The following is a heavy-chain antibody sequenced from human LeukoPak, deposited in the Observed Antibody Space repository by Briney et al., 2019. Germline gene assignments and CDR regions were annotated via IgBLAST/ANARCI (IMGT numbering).Heavy chain of an antibody. J-gene: IGHJ4*02. CDR1: GGSISSGDYY. V-gene: IGHV4-61*02. Sequence: SQTLSLTCTVSGGSISSGDYYWIWIRQPAGKGLEWIGRISASGRSNYNPSLKSRLTISIDTSKNQFSLMLSSVTATDTAVYYCAREFDSWGQGTLVTVSS. CDR2: ISASGRS. CDR3: AREFDS.